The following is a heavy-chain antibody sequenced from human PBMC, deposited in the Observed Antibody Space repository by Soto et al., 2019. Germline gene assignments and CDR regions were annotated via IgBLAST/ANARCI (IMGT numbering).Heavy chain of an antibody. Sequence: EVQLVESGGGLVKPGGSLRLSCLDSGLTFSSYSMNSCRRARGEGLEWVSSISSSSSSIYYADLVRVRFAISRDNAKNSLYLQMNSLRAEDTDVYYCSSGCYYPEGPVGYWGQGTLVTVSS. CDR2: ISSSSSSI. CDR3: SSGCYYPEGPVGY. V-gene: IGHV3-21*01. J-gene: IGHJ4*02. CDR1: GLTFSSYS. D-gene: IGHD3-10*01.